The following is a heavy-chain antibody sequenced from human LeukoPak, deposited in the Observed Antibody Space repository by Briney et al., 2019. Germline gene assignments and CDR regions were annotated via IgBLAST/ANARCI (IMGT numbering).Heavy chain of an antibody. V-gene: IGHV4-34*01. J-gene: IGHJ4*02. CDR3: ARGRRGYSYGSSWDY. D-gene: IGHD5-18*01. CDR2: INHSGST. Sequence: SETLSLTCAVYGGSFSGYYWSWIRQPPGKGLEWIGEINHSGSTNYNPSLKGRVTISVDTSKNQFSLKLSSVTAADTAVYYCARGRRGYSYGSSWDYWGQGTLVTVSS. CDR1: GGSFSGYY.